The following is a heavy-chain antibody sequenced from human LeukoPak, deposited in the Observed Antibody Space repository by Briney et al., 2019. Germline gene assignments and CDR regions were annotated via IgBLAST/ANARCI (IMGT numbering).Heavy chain of an antibody. V-gene: IGHV1-18*01. J-gene: IGHJ3*02. CDR3: AGDPPAQRSAPAGAFDI. Sequence: ASVKVSCKASGYTFTSYGISWVRQAPGQGLEWMGWISAYNGNTNYAQKLQGRVTMTTDTSTSTAYMELRSLRSDDTAVYYCAGDPPAQRSAPAGAFDIWGQGTMVAVSS. CDR2: ISAYNGNT. CDR1: GYTFTSYG. D-gene: IGHD6-6*01.